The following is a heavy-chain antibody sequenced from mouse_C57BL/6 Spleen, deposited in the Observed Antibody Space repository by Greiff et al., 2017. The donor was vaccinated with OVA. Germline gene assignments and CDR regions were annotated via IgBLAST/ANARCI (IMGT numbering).Heavy chain of an antibody. CDR1: GFTFSDYG. D-gene: IGHD6-1*01. CDR2: ISSGSSTI. V-gene: IGHV5-17*01. J-gene: IGHJ3*01. Sequence: EVMLVESGGGLVKPGGSLKLSCAASGFTFSDYGMHWVRQAPEKGLEWVAYISSGSSTIYYADTVKGRFTISRDNAKNTLFLQTTSLRSEDTAMYYWARGASEGGFAYWGQGTLVTVSA. CDR3: ARGASEGGFAY.